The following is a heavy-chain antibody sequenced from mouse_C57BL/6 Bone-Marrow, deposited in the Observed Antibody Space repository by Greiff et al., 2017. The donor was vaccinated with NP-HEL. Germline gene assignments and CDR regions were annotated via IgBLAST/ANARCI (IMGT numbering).Heavy chain of an antibody. CDR1: GFSLSTFGMG. Sequence: QVQLKESGPGILQPSQTLSLTCSFSGFSLSTFGMGVGWIRQPSGKGLEWLAHIWWDDDKYYNPALKSRLTISKDTSKNQVFLKIANVDTADTATYYCARYYYGSSYEAWFAYWGQGTLVTVSA. J-gene: IGHJ3*01. CDR3: ARYYYGSSYEAWFAY. CDR2: IWWDDDK. V-gene: IGHV8-8*01. D-gene: IGHD1-1*01.